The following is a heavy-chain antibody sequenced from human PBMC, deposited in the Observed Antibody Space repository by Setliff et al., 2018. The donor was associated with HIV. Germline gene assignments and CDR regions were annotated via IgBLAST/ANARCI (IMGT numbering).Heavy chain of an antibody. D-gene: IGHD2-15*01. CDR2: IYYSGNT. Sequence: SETLSLTCTVSGGSISSGDYHWTWIRQPPGKGLEWIGYIYYSGNTYSNPSLKSRITISIDTSKNQFSLRLNSVTAADTAVYYCARGGCSGGSCYSGAFEIWGQGTMVTVSS. CDR3: ARGGCSGGSCYSGAFEI. J-gene: IGHJ3*02. V-gene: IGHV4-30-4*08. CDR1: GGSISSGDYH.